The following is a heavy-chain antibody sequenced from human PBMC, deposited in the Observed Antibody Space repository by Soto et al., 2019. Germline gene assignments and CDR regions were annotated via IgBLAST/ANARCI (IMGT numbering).Heavy chain of an antibody. Sequence: GGSLRLSCTGSGFTFADYTMSWVRQAPGKGLEWVGLIRSEANGGTTHYAASVHGGFIISRDDSRGIAFLQMNNLKSEDTAVYYCTRVGKFDYWGQGTLVTVSS. J-gene: IGHJ4*02. V-gene: IGHV3-49*04. D-gene: IGHD1-26*01. CDR1: GFTFADYT. CDR2: IRSEANGGTT. CDR3: TRVGKFDY.